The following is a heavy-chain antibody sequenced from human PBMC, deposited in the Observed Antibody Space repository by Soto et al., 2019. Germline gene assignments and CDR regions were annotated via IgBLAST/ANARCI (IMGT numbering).Heavy chain of an antibody. CDR3: AAAYYYASSGYYYGDDAMDI. CDR2: IKHDGTET. Sequence: EVQLVESGGALVQPGGSLRRSCAASGFSFTNYWMKWVRQAPGKGLEWVANIKHDGTETYYVDSVKGRFTISRDNARNALYLYVNSLRAADTAVYYCAAAYYYASSGYYYGDDAMDIWGQGKMVTVSS. J-gene: IGHJ3*02. V-gene: IGHV3-7*03. CDR1: GFSFTNYW. D-gene: IGHD3-22*01.